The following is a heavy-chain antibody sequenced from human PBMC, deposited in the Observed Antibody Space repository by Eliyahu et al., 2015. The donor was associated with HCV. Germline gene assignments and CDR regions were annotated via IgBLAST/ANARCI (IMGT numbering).Heavy chain of an antibody. CDR3: SRESEGNAFDV. D-gene: IGHD3-10*01. CDR1: GFTFNDYW. J-gene: IGHJ3*01. Sequence: EVQLVESGGGLVQPGGSLRLSCGASGFTFNDYWVNWVRQAPGKGLGWVSQISNDGRITMYADSVKGRFTISRDNDKNTLYLQMTSLRADDTAVYYCSRESEGNAFDVWGQGTVVTVSS. V-gene: IGHV3-74*03. CDR2: ISNDGRIT.